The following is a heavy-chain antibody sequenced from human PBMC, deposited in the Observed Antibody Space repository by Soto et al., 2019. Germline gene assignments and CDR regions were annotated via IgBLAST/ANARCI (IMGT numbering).Heavy chain of an antibody. J-gene: IGHJ4*02. D-gene: IGHD5-18*01. CDR3: AGTGGYSYGDFDY. CDR2: IYYSGST. Sequence: SETLSLTCTVSGGSISSSSYYWGWIRQPPGKGLEWIGSIYYSGSTYYNPSLKSRVTISVDTSKNQFSLKLSSVTAADTAVYCCAGTGGYSYGDFDYWGQGTLVTVSS. CDR1: GGSISSSSYY. V-gene: IGHV4-39*01.